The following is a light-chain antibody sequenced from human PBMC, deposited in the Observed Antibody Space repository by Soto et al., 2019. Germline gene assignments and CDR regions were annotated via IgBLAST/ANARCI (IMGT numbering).Light chain of an antibody. V-gene: IGLV1-47*02. CDR3: AAWDDSLSGYV. J-gene: IGLJ1*01. CDR2: SSD. CDR1: SSNIGTNY. Sequence: QPVLTQPPSASGTPGQRITLSCSGSSSNIGTNYVYWYQQFPGTAPKLLIYSSDQRPSGVPDRFSGSKSGTSASLAISGLRSEDEADYYCAAWDDSLSGYVFGTGTKLTVL.